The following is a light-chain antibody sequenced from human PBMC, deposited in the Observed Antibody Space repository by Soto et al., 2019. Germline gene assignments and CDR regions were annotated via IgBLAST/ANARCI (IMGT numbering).Light chain of an antibody. CDR2: GAS. Sequence: EIVMTQSPATLSVSKGEGATLSCRASQGIGTALAWYQQKPGQTPRLLIYGASTRATGIPARFSGSGSGTEFTLTISSLQSEDFAVYYCQQYTNWPKTFGQGTKVDIK. CDR1: QGIGTA. V-gene: IGKV3-15*01. J-gene: IGKJ1*01. CDR3: QQYTNWPKT.